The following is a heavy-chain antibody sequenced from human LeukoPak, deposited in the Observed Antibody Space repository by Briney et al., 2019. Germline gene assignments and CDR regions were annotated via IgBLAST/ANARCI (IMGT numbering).Heavy chain of an antibody. CDR2: TYYRSKWYN. J-gene: IGHJ6*02. CDR3: ARAYYGSGSHSYGMDV. D-gene: IGHD3-10*01. V-gene: IGHV6-1*01. Sequence: SQTLSLTCAISGDSVSSNSAAWHWIRQSPSRGLEWLGRTYYRSKWYNDYAVSVKSRITINPDTSKNQFSLQLNSVTPEDTAVYYCARAYYGSGSHSYGMDVWGQGTTVTVSS. CDR1: GDSVSSNSAA.